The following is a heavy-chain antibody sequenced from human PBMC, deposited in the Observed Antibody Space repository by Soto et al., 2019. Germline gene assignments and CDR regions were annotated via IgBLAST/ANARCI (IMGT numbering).Heavy chain of an antibody. CDR3: AIIGSSSDY. CDR2: ISYDGSNK. CDR1: GFTFSSYA. V-gene: IGHV3-30-3*01. D-gene: IGHD2-15*01. J-gene: IGHJ4*02. Sequence: QVQLVESGGGVVQPGRSLRLSCAASGFTFSSYAMHWVRQAPGKGLEWVAVISYDGSNKYYADSVKGRFTISRDNSKNTLYLQMNSLRSEDTAVYYCAIIGSSSDYWGQGTLVTVSS.